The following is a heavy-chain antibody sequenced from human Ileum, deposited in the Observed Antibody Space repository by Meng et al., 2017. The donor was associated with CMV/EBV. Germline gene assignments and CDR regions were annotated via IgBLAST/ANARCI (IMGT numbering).Heavy chain of an antibody. CDR3: ARAPTETTDY. V-gene: IGHV3-11*01. J-gene: IGHJ4*02. CDR1: GFIFSDYY. CDR2: ISGSGSYI. Sequence: GESLKISCAASGFIFSDYYMTWIRQAPGKGLEWVSYISGSGSYIQYADSVKGRFTISRDNAKNSLYLQMNSLRAEDTAVYYCARAPTETTDYWGQGTLVTVSS. D-gene: IGHD1-1*01.